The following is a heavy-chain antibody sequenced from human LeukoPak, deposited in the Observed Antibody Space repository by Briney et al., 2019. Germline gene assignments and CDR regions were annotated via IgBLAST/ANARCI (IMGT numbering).Heavy chain of an antibody. CDR1: GFSFSLYS. D-gene: IGHD3-16*01. V-gene: IGHV3-21*01. J-gene: IGHJ5*01. Sequence: PGGSLILSCVASGFSFSLYSMNWVRQAPGKGLEWVSTISGDSSGNYIDYADSVKGRFTISRDNAKNSVFLQMNGLRDDDTAVYYCTREGGVGSWGQGTLVSVSS. CDR2: ISGDSSGNYI. CDR3: TREGGVGS.